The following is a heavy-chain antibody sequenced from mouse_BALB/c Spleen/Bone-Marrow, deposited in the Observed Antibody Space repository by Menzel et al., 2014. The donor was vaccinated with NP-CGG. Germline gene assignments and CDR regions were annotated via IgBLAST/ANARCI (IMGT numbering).Heavy chain of an antibody. Sequence: EAQRVESGPELVKPGASVKISCKASGYSFTGYYMHWVKQSHVKSLEWIGRINPYNGATSYNQNFKDKASLTVDKSTSTAYMELHSLTSEDSAVYYCARGIYEGGYFDYWGQGTTLTGSS. CDR2: INPYNGAT. CDR3: ARGIYEGGYFDY. V-gene: IGHV1-31*01. J-gene: IGHJ2*01. D-gene: IGHD2-12*01. CDR1: GYSFTGYY.